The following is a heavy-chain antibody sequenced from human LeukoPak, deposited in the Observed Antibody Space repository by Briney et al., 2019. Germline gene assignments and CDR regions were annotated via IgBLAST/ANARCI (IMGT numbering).Heavy chain of an antibody. CDR3: ARNFNHFDY. Sequence: GGSLRLCCAASGFTFSSYAMHWVRQAPGKGLEWVAVISYDGRNKYYTDSVKGRFPISRDNSRNTLYLQMNSLRAEDTAVYYCARNFNHFDYWGQGTLVTVSS. V-gene: IGHV3-30*04. D-gene: IGHD1-14*01. CDR1: GFTFSSYA. CDR2: ISYDGRNK. J-gene: IGHJ4*02.